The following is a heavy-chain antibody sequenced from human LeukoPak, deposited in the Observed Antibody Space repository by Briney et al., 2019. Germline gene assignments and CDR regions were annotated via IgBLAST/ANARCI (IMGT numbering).Heavy chain of an antibody. CDR3: ARVLGSRITIFGVVNRGRWFDP. CDR1: GGSISSYY. D-gene: IGHD3-3*01. CDR2: INHSGST. Sequence: SETLSLTCTVSGGSISSYYWSWIRQPPGKGLEWIGEINHSGSTNYNPSLKSRVTISVDTSKNQFSLKLSSVTAADTAVYYCARVLGSRITIFGVVNRGRWFDPWGQGTLVTVSS. V-gene: IGHV4-34*01. J-gene: IGHJ5*02.